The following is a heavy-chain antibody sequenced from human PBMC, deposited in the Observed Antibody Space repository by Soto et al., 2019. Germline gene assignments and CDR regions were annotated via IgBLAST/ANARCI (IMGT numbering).Heavy chain of an antibody. Sequence: GASVKVSCKASGYTFTSYYMHWVRQAPGQGLEWMGIINPSGGSTSYAQKFQGRVTMTRDTSTSTVYMELSSLRSEDTAVYYCARDQECSGGSCYSVGAFDIWGQGTMVTVSS. D-gene: IGHD2-15*01. CDR2: INPSGGST. V-gene: IGHV1-46*01. CDR1: GYTFTSYY. CDR3: ARDQECSGGSCYSVGAFDI. J-gene: IGHJ3*02.